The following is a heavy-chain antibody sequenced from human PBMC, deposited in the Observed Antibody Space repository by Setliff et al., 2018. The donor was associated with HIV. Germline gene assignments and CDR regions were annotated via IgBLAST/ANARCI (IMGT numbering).Heavy chain of an antibody. CDR1: GYTFTSYY. D-gene: IGHD3-3*01. J-gene: IGHJ4*01. V-gene: IGHV1-46*01. CDR2: INPSSGST. CDR3: ARDRFTLTSSIFGF. Sequence: GASVKVSCKASGYTFTSYYMHWVRQAPGQGLEWMGIINPSSGSTTYAQKFQDRLTITTDSSASSVYMELSSLSSDDTAIYYCARDRFTLTSSIFGFWGHGTLVTVSS.